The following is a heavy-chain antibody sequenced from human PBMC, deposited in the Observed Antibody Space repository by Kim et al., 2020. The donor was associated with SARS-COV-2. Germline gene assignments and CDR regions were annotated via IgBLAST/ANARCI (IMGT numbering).Heavy chain of an antibody. D-gene: IGHD3-10*01. V-gene: IGHV1-3*01. CDR3: ARDHPVRGAPNWFDP. CDR1: GYTFTSYA. CDR2: INAGNGNT. J-gene: IGHJ5*02. Sequence: ASVKVSCKASGYTFTSYAMHWVRQAPGQRLEWMGWINAGNGNTKYSQKFQGRVTITRDTSASTAYMELSSLRSEDTAVYYCARDHPVRGAPNWFDPWGQGTLVTVSS.